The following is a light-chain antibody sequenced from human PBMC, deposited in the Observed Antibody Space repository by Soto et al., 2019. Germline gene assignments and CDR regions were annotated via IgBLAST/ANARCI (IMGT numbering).Light chain of an antibody. CDR1: QSVSNNY. CDR3: QQYGNSPGT. CDR2: GAS. V-gene: IGKV3-20*01. J-gene: IGKJ1*01. Sequence: EIVLTQSPGTLSLSPGERATLSCRASQSVSNNYLAWCHQKPGRAPRRLIYGASSRAAGIPDRFSGSGSGTDFSLTISSLEPEDFAVYYCQQYGNSPGTFGQGTKVDI.